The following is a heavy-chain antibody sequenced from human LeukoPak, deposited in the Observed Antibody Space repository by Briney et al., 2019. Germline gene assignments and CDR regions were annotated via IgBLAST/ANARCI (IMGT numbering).Heavy chain of an antibody. CDR2: IYTSGST. Sequence: SETLSLTCTVSGGSISSGSYYWSWIRQPAGKGLEWIGRIYTSGSTNYNPSLKSRVTISVDTSKNQFSLKLSSVTAADTAVYYCASWSRRSGIDYRGQGTLVTVSS. D-gene: IGHD2-15*01. CDR3: ASWSRRSGIDY. CDR1: GGSISSGSYY. J-gene: IGHJ4*02. V-gene: IGHV4-61*02.